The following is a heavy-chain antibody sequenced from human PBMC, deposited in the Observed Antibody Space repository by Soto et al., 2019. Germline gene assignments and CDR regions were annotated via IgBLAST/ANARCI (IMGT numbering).Heavy chain of an antibody. J-gene: IGHJ4*02. CDR1: GGTFSSYA. CDR2: IIPIFGTA. V-gene: IGHV1-69*13. CDR3: AREVTIAVAGTGPIDY. Sequence: SVKVSCNASGGTFSSYAISWVRQAPGQGLEWMGGIIPIFGTANYAQKYQGRVTITADESTSTAYMELSSLRSEDTAVYYCAREVTIAVAGTGPIDYWGQGTLVTVSS. D-gene: IGHD6-19*01.